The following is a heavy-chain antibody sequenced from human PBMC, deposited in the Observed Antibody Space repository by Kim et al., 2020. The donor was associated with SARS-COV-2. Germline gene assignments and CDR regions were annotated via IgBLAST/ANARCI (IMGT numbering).Heavy chain of an antibody. CDR3: ARDALGVWFGELLWGYFDY. V-gene: IGHV3-30*04. CDR2: ISYDGSNK. Sequence: GGSLRLSCAASGFTFSSYAMHWVRQAPGKGLEWVAVISYDGSNKYYADSVKGRFTISRDNSKNTLYLQMNSLRAEDTAVYYCARDALGVWFGELLWGYFDYWGQGTLVTVSS. D-gene: IGHD3-10*01. J-gene: IGHJ4*02. CDR1: GFTFSSYA.